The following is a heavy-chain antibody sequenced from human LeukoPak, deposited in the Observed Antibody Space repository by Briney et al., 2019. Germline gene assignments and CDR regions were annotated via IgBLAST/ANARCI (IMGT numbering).Heavy chain of an antibody. CDR3: ARGAPGVSAFDI. J-gene: IGHJ3*02. CDR2: ICYSGST. Sequence: SETLSLTCTVSGGSIGTNYWNWIRQPPGKGLEWLGYICYSGSTSYNPSLKSRVTMSVDTSKNLFSLKLTSVTAADTAVYYCARGAPGVSAFDIWGQGTMVTVSS. D-gene: IGHD3-10*01. V-gene: IGHV4-59*01. CDR1: GGSIGTNY.